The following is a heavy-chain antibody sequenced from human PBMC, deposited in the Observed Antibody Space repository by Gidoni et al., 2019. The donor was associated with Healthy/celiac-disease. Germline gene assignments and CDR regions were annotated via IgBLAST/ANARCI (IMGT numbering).Heavy chain of an antibody. CDR2: IFYSWSP. CDR1: GGSIRSSSSY. CDR3: ARHNYDFWSGYHPPAHAFDI. Sequence: QLQLQESGPGLVKPSETLSLTCTVSGGSIRSSSSYWGWIRQPPGKGLEWIGSIFYSWSPYYNPSLKSRVTISVDTSKNQFSLKLSSVTAADTAVYYCARHNYDFWSGYHPPAHAFDIWGQGTMVTVSS. V-gene: IGHV4-39*01. D-gene: IGHD3-3*01. J-gene: IGHJ3*02.